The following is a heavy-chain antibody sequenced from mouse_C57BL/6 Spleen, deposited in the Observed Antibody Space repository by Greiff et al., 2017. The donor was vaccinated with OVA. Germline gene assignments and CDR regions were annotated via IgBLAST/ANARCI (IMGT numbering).Heavy chain of an antibody. CDR2: ISSGGSYT. CDR1: GFTFSSYG. CDR3: ARQEPDWYFDV. Sequence: EVQLVESGGDLVKPGGSLKLSCAASGFTFSSYGMSWVRQTPDKRLEWVATISSGGSYTYYPDSVKGRFTISRDNAKNTLYLQMSSLKSEDTAMYYCARQEPDWYFDVWGTGTTVTVSS. V-gene: IGHV5-6*01. J-gene: IGHJ1*03.